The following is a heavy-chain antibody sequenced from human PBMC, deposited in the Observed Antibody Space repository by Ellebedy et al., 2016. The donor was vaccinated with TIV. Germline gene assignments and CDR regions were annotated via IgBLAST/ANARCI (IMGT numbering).Heavy chain of an antibody. CDR2: IKQDGSEK. Sequence: PGGSLRLSCAASGFTSSSYWMSWVRQAPGKGLEWVANIKQDGSEKYYVDSVKGRFTISRDNAKNSLYLQMNSLRAEDTAVYYCARVGYCSSTSCYSVGIDYWGQGTLVTVSS. V-gene: IGHV3-7*04. CDR3: ARVGYCSSTSCYSVGIDY. J-gene: IGHJ4*02. CDR1: GFTSSSYW. D-gene: IGHD2-2*01.